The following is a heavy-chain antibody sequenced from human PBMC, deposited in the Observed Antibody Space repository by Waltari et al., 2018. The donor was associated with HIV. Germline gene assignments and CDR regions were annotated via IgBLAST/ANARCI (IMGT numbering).Heavy chain of an antibody. CDR1: GSTFTGNQ. CDR2: ISPNSGGT. V-gene: IGHV1-2*06. J-gene: IGHJ3*02. CDR3: ARGPYHYDSSDLGRGALDI. D-gene: IGHD3-22*01. Sequence: LVQSGAEVKVSCKASGSTFTGNQMHWVRQAPRQGLEWMGRISPNSGGTNYAQKLQGRVTMTGDTSISTAYMELSRLRSDDTAVYYCARGPYHYDSSDLGRGALDIWGQGTMVTVSS.